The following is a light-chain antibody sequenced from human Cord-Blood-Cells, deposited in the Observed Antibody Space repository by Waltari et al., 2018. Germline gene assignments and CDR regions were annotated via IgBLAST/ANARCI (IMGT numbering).Light chain of an antibody. CDR1: RPNTGSHY. CDR2: RNN. V-gene: IGLV1-47*01. Sequence: QPVLDQPSSASRTPGQTVTTSCSGSRPNTGSHYSYWYQQLQGPAPKLSIYRNNQRPSGVPDLFSCSKSGASASLAISGLRAEDEADYYCAAWDDSLSGWVFGGGTKLTVL. CDR3: AAWDDSLSGWV. J-gene: IGLJ3*02.